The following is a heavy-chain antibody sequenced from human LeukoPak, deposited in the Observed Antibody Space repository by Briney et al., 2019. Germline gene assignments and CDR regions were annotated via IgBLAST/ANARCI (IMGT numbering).Heavy chain of an antibody. J-gene: IGHJ4*02. CDR3: APSQIAAAGTGDYFDY. D-gene: IGHD6-13*01. V-gene: IGHV4-39*01. Sequence: PSETLSLTCTVSGDSIGSSRYYWGWIRQPPGKGLEWIGSIYYSGSTYYNPSLKSRVTISVDTSKNQFSLKLSSVTAADTAVYYCAPSQIAAAGTGDYFDYWGQGTLVTVSS. CDR1: GDSIGSSRYY. CDR2: IYYSGST.